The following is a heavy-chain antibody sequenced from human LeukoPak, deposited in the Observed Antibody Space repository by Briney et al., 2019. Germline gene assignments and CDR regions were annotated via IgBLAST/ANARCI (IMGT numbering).Heavy chain of an antibody. CDR2: ISGSGGST. D-gene: IGHD3-22*01. J-gene: IGHJ4*02. Sequence: PGGSLRLSCAASGFTFSSYAMSWVRQAPGKGLEWVSAISGSGGSTYYADSVKGRFTISRDNSKNTLYLQMNSLRAEDTAVYYCARTPVPPYYDSSGYYSHWGQGTLVTVSS. CDR1: GFTFSSYA. V-gene: IGHV3-23*01. CDR3: ARTPVPPYYDSSGYYSH.